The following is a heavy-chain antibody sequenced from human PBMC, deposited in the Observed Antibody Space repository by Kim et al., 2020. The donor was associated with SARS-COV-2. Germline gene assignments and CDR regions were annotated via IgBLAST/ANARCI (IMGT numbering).Heavy chain of an antibody. V-gene: IGHV3-30*07. D-gene: IGHD2-2*01. Sequence: RGRFTISRDNSKNTLYLQMNSLRAEDTAVYYCARDVGQLLFQYYYYGMDVWGQGTTVTVSS. J-gene: IGHJ6*02. CDR3: ARDVGQLLFQYYYYGMDV.